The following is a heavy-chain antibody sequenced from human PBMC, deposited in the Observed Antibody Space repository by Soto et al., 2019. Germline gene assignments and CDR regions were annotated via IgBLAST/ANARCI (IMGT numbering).Heavy chain of an antibody. D-gene: IGHD3-10*01. J-gene: IGHJ6*03. CDR1: GFTFSSYS. CDR2: ITSSSSTI. CDR3: ARVDGGSTYYYYYYMDV. Sequence: SLRLSCEASGFTFSSYSMNWVRQAPGKGLEWVSYITSSSSTIYYSDSVKGRFTISRDNANNSLYLQMNSLRAEDTAVYYCARVDGGSTYYYYYYMDVWGKGTTVTVSS. V-gene: IGHV3-48*01.